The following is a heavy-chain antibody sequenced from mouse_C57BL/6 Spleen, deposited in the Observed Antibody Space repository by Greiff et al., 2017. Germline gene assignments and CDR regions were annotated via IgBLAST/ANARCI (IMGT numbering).Heavy chain of an antibody. J-gene: IGHJ4*01. Sequence: QVHVKQSGAELVRPGASVTLSCKASGYTFTDYEMHWVKQTPVHGLEWIGAIDPETGGTAYNQKFKGKAILTADKSSSTAYMELRSLTSEDSAGYYCTRGTVVAWRAMDYWGQGTSVTVSS. V-gene: IGHV1-15*01. CDR2: IDPETGGT. CDR3: TRGTVVAWRAMDY. CDR1: GYTFTDYE. D-gene: IGHD1-1*01.